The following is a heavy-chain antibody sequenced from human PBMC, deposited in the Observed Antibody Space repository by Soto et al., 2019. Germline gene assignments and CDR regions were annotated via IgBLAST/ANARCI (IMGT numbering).Heavy chain of an antibody. D-gene: IGHD1-26*01. Sequence: KPSETLSLTCTVSGGSISSYYWSWIRQPPGKGLEWIGYIYYSGSTNCNPSLRSRVTISVDRSKNQFSLRLSSVTAADTAVYYCASKSIVGFYMDVWGKGTPVSVSS. CDR2: IYYSGST. V-gene: IGHV4-59*12. CDR1: GGSISSYY. CDR3: ASKSIVGFYMDV. J-gene: IGHJ6*03.